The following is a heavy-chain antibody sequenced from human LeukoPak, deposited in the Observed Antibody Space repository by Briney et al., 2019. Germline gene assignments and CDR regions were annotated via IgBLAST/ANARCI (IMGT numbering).Heavy chain of an antibody. J-gene: IGHJ4*02. CDR2: IYPDDSDT. D-gene: IGHD5-18*01. Sequence: GESLKISCKVSGYRFTTFWIGWVRQTPGKGLELMGVIYPDDSDTKYSPHFQGQVTVSADKSIKTAYLQWGSLKASDTGIYYCARGRGGYTGYENFDHWGQGTQVTVSS. CDR1: GYRFTTFW. V-gene: IGHV5-51*01. CDR3: ARGRGGYTGYENFDH.